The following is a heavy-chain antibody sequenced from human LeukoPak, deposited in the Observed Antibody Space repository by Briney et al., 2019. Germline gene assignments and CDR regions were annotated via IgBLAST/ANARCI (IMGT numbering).Heavy chain of an antibody. Sequence: PETLSLTCTVSGGFISSYYWSWIRQPPGKGLEWIGYIYYSGSTNYNPSLKSRVTISVDTSKNQFSLKLSSVTAADTAVYYCARGDLLLWFGESTPHWFDPWGQGTLVTVSS. V-gene: IGHV4-59*01. CDR1: GGFISSYY. D-gene: IGHD3-10*01. J-gene: IGHJ5*02. CDR2: IYYSGST. CDR3: ARGDLLLWFGESTPHWFDP.